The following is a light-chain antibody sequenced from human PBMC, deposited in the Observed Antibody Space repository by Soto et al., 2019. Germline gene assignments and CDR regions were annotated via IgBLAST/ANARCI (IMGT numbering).Light chain of an antibody. J-gene: IGLJ2*01. V-gene: IGLV2-14*01. CDR2: DVS. CDR3: SSYTRSSPVV. Sequence: QSALTQPASVSGSPGQSITISCTGTSSDVGGYNYVSWYQQHPGKAPKLMIYDVSKRPSGVSNRFSGSKSGNTAALTISGLQAEVVADYYCSSYTRSSPVVFVVGTQLTVL. CDR1: SSDVGGYNY.